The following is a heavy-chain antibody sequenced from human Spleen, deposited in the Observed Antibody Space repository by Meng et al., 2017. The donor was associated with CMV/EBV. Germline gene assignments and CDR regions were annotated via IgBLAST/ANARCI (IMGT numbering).Heavy chain of an antibody. Sequence: TCAVSGGSFSSYYWNWIRQSPGRGLEWIGEVNHSGGTNFSPSLRSRVTISVDTSKNQFSLRLRSVTAADTAVYYCATNTIFGVITMNVWGQGTLVTVSS. D-gene: IGHD3-10*01. V-gene: IGHV4-34*01. J-gene: IGHJ1*01. CDR3: ATNTIFGVITMNV. CDR1: GGSFSSYY. CDR2: VNHSGGT.